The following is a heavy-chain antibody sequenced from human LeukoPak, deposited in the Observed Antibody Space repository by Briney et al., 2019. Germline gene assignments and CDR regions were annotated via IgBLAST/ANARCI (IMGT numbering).Heavy chain of an antibody. D-gene: IGHD3-22*01. CDR3: ARPRHYYDSSGSYYYYYYMDV. J-gene: IGHJ6*03. CDR2: ISSSGSYI. CDR1: GFTFSSYA. Sequence: GGSLRLSCAASGFTFSSYAMHWVRQAPGKGLEWVSSISSSGSYIYYADSVKGRFTISRDNAKNSLYLQMNSLRAEDTAVYYCARPRHYYDSSGSYYYYYYMDVWGKGTTVTVSS. V-gene: IGHV3-21*01.